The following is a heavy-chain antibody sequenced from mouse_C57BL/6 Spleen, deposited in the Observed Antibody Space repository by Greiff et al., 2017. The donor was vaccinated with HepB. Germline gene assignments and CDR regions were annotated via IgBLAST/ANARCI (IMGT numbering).Heavy chain of an antibody. CDR1: GYAFSSYW. CDR3: ARMVGAQATDYAMDY. CDR2: IYPGDGDT. Sequence: QVQLQQSGAELVKPGASVKISCKASGYAFSSYWMNWVKQRPGKGLEWIGQIYPGDGDTNYNGKFKGKATLTADKSSSTAYMQLSSLTSEDSAVYFCARMVGAQATDYAMDYWGQGTSVTVSS. D-gene: IGHD3-2*02. J-gene: IGHJ4*01. V-gene: IGHV1-80*01.